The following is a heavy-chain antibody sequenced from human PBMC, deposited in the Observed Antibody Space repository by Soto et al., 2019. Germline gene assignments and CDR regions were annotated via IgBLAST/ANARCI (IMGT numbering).Heavy chain of an antibody. V-gene: IGHV1-2*02. Sequence: ASVKVSCKASGYTFTDYYMHWVRQAPGQGLEWMGWINPTSGGTSYAQNFQGRVTMTRDTSISTAYMELSRLGSDDTAVYYCSRASAVAGGSSNSLPNDYWGQGTLVTVSS. CDR3: SRASAVAGGSSNSLPNDY. J-gene: IGHJ4*02. CDR2: INPTSGGT. CDR1: GYTFTDYY. D-gene: IGHD6-19*01.